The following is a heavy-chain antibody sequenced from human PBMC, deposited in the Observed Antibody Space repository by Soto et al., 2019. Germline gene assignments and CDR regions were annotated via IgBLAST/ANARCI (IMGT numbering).Heavy chain of an antibody. Sequence: GASVKVSCKPSGYTFTGYYIHWVRQAPGQGLEWMGWINPNSGATNYALKFQGRVTMTRDTSISAAYMELNSLTSDDTAVYYCARSRLTDYSIDYWGQGTLVTVPQ. CDR1: GYTFTGYY. CDR2: INPNSGAT. D-gene: IGHD4-4*01. V-gene: IGHV1-2*02. J-gene: IGHJ4*02. CDR3: ARSRLTDYSIDY.